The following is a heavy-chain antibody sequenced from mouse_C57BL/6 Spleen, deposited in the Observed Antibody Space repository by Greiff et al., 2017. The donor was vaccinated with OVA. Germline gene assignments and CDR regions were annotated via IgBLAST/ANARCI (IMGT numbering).Heavy chain of an antibody. Sequence: VQLQQSGAELVMPGASVKLSCKASGYTFTSYWMHWVKQRPGQGLEWIGEIDPSDSYTNYNQKFKGKSTLTVDKSSSTAYMQLSSLTSEDSAVYYCARSPGDYYGSSRDYWGQGTTLTVSS. J-gene: IGHJ2*01. V-gene: IGHV1-69*01. D-gene: IGHD1-1*01. CDR1: GYTFTSYW. CDR3: ARSPGDYYGSSRDY. CDR2: IDPSDSYT.